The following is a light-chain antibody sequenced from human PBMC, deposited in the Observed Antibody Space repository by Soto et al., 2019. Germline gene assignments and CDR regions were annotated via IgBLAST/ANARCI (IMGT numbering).Light chain of an antibody. Sequence: DIPLTQSPSFLSASVGDRVTITCRASQGISNYLAWYQQKSGKAPKLLIHAASTLQSGVPSRFSGSGSGTEFTLTNSSLQPEDLATYYCQQVNSYPITFGQGTRLEIK. CDR3: QQVNSYPIT. CDR1: QGISNY. CDR2: AAS. V-gene: IGKV1-9*01. J-gene: IGKJ5*01.